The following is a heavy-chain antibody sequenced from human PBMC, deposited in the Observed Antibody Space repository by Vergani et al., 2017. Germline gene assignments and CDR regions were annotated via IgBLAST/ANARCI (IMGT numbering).Heavy chain of an antibody. Sequence: QVQLQESGPGLVKPSQTLSLTCTVSGGSISSGGYYWSWIRQHPGKGLEWIGYIYYSGSTYYNPSLKSRVTISVDTSKNQFSLKLSSVTAADTAVYYCARDGNEINYYDSSGTFDPWGQGTLVTVSS. J-gene: IGHJ5*02. CDR1: GGSISSGGYY. D-gene: IGHD3-22*01. V-gene: IGHV4-31*03. CDR2: IYYSGST. CDR3: ARDGNEINYYDSSGTFDP.